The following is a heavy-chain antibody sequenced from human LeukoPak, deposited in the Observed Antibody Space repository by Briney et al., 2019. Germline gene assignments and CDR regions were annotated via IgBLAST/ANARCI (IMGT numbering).Heavy chain of an antibody. V-gene: IGHV1-46*01. CDR3: ARAYCSGGSCYSDAFDI. CDR2: INPSGGST. D-gene: IGHD2-15*01. Sequence: GASVKVSCKASGYTFTSYYMHWVRQAPGQGLEWMGIINPSGGSTSYAQKFQGRVTMTRDTSTSTVYMELSSLSSEDTAVYYCARAYCSGGSCYSDAFDIWGQGTMVTVSS. CDR1: GYTFTSYY. J-gene: IGHJ3*02.